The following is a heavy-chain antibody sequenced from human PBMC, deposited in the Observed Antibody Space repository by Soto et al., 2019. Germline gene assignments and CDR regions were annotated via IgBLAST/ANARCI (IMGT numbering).Heavy chain of an antibody. CDR3: ANILATRGMDV. V-gene: IGHV4-34*01. CDR1: GESLSGYY. CDR2: INHSEST. Sequence: QVQLQQWGAGLLKPSETLSLTCAVYGESLSGYYWTWIRQPPGKGLEWIGEINHSESTNYNPSLKSRVTISVDTSKNQFSLKLSSVTAADTAVYYCANILATRGMDVWGKGTTVTVSS. D-gene: IGHD5-12*01. J-gene: IGHJ6*03.